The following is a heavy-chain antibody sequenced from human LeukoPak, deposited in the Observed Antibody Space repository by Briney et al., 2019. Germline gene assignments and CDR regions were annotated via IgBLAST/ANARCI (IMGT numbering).Heavy chain of an antibody. V-gene: IGHV1-69*01. CDR1: GGTFSSYA. CDR3: AGLKGPGTTRGIPP. D-gene: IGHD1-1*01. Sequence: SVKVSCKASGGTFSSYAISWVRQAPGQPLEWMGGIIPIFGTANYAQKFQGRVTITADESTSTAYMQLSSLRCQDRPVYYWAGLKGPGTTRGIPPWGQGTLVTGSS. CDR2: IIPIFGTA. J-gene: IGHJ5*02.